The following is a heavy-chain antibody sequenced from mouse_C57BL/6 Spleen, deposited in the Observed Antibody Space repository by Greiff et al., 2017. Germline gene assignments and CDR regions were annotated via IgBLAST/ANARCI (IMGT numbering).Heavy chain of an antibody. CDR1: GYSITSGYY. CDR3: ARGGTGPWFAY. V-gene: IGHV3-6*01. D-gene: IGHD4-1*01. CDR2: ISYDGSN. Sequence: EVQLVESGPGLVKPSQSLSLTCSVTGYSITSGYYWNWIRQFPGNKLEWMCYISYDGSNNYNPYLKNRISITRDTSKNQFFLKLNSVTTEDTATYYCARGGTGPWFAYWGQGTLVTVSA. J-gene: IGHJ3*01.